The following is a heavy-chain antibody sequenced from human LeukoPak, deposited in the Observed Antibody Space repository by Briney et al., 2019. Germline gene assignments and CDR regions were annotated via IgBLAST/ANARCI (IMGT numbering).Heavy chain of an antibody. J-gene: IGHJ4*02. V-gene: IGHV3-53*01. CDR3: ARGDSVVTAAY. CDR2: IHSGGNI. Sequence: GGSLRLSCAASGLSISDNYMSWVRQAPGKGLEWVSIIHSGGNIYYADSVKGRFTISRDNSKNTLYLQMNSLRAEDTAVYYCARGDSVVTAAYWGQGTLVTVSS. CDR1: GLSISDNY. D-gene: IGHD2-21*02.